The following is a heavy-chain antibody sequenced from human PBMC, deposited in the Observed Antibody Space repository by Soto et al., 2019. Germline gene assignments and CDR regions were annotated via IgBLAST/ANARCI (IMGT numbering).Heavy chain of an antibody. V-gene: IGHV3-23*01. CDR1: GFTFSSYA. CDR2: ISGSGGST. J-gene: IGHJ6*02. Sequence: PGGSLSLSCAASGFTFSSYAMSWVRQAPGKGLEWVSAISGSGGSTYYADSVKGRFTISRDNSKNTLYLQMNSLRAEDTAVYYCAKDWEEQQFDYYYGMDVWGQGTTVTVSS. D-gene: IGHD6-13*01. CDR3: AKDWEEQQFDYYYGMDV.